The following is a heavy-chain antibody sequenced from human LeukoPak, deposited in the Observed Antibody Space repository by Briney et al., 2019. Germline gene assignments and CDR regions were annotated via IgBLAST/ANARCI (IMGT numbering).Heavy chain of an antibody. Sequence: SVKVSCKVSGGTFSSYAISWVRQAPGQGLEWMGRIIPIFGTANYAQKFQGRVTITTDESTSTAYMELSSLRSEDTAVYYCAREVAAAGTRAFDIWGQGTMVTVSS. CDR1: GGTFSSYA. CDR2: IIPIFGTA. V-gene: IGHV1-69*05. CDR3: AREVAAAGTRAFDI. J-gene: IGHJ3*02. D-gene: IGHD6-13*01.